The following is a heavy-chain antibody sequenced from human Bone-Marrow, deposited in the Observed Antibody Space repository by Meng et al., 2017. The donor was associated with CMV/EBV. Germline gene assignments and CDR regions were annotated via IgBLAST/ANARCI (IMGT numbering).Heavy chain of an antibody. CDR2: INWNGGST. D-gene: IGHD4-17*01. V-gene: IGHV3-20*04. Sequence: GGSLRLSCAASGFTFDDYGMSWVRQAPGKGLEWVSGINWNGGSTGYADSVKGRFTISRDNAKNSLYLQMNSLRAEDTALYYCAKKKGVPVTSRCFDYWGQGTLVTVSS. J-gene: IGHJ4*02. CDR3: AKKKGVPVTSRCFDY. CDR1: GFTFDDYG.